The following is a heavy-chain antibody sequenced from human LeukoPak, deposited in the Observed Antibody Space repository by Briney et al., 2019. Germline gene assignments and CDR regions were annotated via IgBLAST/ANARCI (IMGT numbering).Heavy chain of an antibody. V-gene: IGHV3-30-3*01. CDR3: ARPTGIYYDSSSLDY. CDR2: ISYDGSNK. J-gene: IGHJ4*02. Sequence: GRSLRLSCAASGFTFCSYAMHWVRQAPGPGLEGVAVISYDGSNKYYADSVKGRFTISRDNSKYTLYLQMSSLRAEDTAVYYCARPTGIYYDSSSLDYWGQGTLVTVSS. D-gene: IGHD3-22*01. CDR1: GFTFCSYA.